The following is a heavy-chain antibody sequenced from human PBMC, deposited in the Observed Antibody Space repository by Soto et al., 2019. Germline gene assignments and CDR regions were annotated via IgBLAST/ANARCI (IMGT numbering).Heavy chain of an antibody. CDR3: ARGFSSVSMDA. Sequence: PLETLSLTCTVSGDSVISGGYYCILVRQPPGKGLEWIGYIYSSGSANYNPSLKSRVTISRDTSKNQISLKVASVTAADTAGYYCARGFSSVSMDAWGQGTTVTVSS. V-gene: IGHV4-61*08. J-gene: IGHJ6*02. CDR2: IYSSGSA. D-gene: IGHD6-19*01. CDR1: GDSVISGGYY.